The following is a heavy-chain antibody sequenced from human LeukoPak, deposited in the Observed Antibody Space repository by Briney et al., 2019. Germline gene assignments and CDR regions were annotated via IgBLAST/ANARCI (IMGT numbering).Heavy chain of an antibody. CDR3: ATLGVTEYYFDY. V-gene: IGHV3-66*01. D-gene: IGHD3-10*01. Sequence: GGSLRLSCAASGFTVSSNYMSWVRQAPGKGLEWVSVIYSGGTTYYADSVKGRFTISRDNSKNTLYLQMNSLRAEDTAVYYCATLGVTEYYFDYWGQGTLVTVSS. J-gene: IGHJ4*02. CDR1: GFTVSSNY. CDR2: IYSGGTT.